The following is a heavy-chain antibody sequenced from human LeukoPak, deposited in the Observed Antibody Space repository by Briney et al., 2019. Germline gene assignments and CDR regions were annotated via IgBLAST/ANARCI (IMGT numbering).Heavy chain of an antibody. CDR2: IYTSGST. CDR3: ARGSYDSSGYYYYFDY. CDR1: GGSISGYY. D-gene: IGHD3-22*01. J-gene: IGHJ4*02. Sequence: PSETLSLTCTVSGGSISGYYWSWIRQPPGKGLEWIGYIYTSGSTDYNPSLKSRVTISTDTSKNQFSLKLSSVTAADTAVYYCARGSYDSSGYYYYFDYWGQGTLVTVSS. V-gene: IGHV4-4*09.